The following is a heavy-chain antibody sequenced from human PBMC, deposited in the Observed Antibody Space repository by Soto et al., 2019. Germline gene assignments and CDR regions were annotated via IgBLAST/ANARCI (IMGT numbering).Heavy chain of an antibody. CDR3: AKHDDYGDYGYFDY. D-gene: IGHD4-17*01. CDR1: GFTFSGYY. V-gene: IGHV3-23*04. J-gene: IGHJ4*02. Sequence: VQLVESGGDLVKPGGSLRLSCAASGFTFSGYYMTWMRQAPGKGLEWVSAISGSGGSTYYADSVKGRFTISRDNSKNTLYLQMNSLRAEDTAVYYCAKHDDYGDYGYFDYWGQGTLVTVSS. CDR2: ISGSGGST.